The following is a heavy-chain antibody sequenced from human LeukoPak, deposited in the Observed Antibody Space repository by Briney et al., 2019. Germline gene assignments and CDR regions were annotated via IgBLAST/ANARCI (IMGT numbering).Heavy chain of an antibody. J-gene: IGHJ4*02. Sequence: GGSLRLSCIASGFTFSDYGLGWVRQAPGAGLEWVAFIRSKIYGGAAEYAASVRGRFTTGRGDSKNIAYLVMNSLQVEDTAMYYCARGRTVTGAKYYFDYWGQGSLVTVSS. CDR1: GFTFSDYG. D-gene: IGHD2/OR15-2a*01. CDR2: IRSKIYGGAA. CDR3: ARGRTVTGAKYYFDY. V-gene: IGHV3-49*04.